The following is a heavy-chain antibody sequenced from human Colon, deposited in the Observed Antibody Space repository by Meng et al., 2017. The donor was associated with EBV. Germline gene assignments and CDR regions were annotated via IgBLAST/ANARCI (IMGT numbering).Heavy chain of an antibody. V-gene: IGHV7-4-1*02. CDR1: GYTFTRYP. CDR2: ISTNTGNP. D-gene: IGHD6-19*01. J-gene: IGHJ4*02. CDR3: GTLKYTSGFYGPAY. Sequence: QVHLVQSGSECKKPGASVKVACKASGYTFTRYPMNWVRQAPGQGLEWMGWISTNTGNPTYAQGFTGRFVFSVDTSVSTAYLQISSLKAEDTAVYYCGTLKYTSGFYGPAYWGQGALVTVSS.